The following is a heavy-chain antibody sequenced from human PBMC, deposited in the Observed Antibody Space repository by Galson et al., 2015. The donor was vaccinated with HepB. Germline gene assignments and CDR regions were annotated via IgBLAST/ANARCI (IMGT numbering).Heavy chain of an antibody. CDR3: ARVAADKSSKRGVYYYYYMDV. CDR2: IYTSGST. J-gene: IGHJ6*03. D-gene: IGHD6-13*01. V-gene: IGHV4-4*07. CDR1: GGSISSYY. Sequence: SETLSLTCTVSGGSISSYYWSWIRQPAGKGLEWIGRIYTSGSTNYNPSLKSRVTMSVDTSKNQFSLKLSSVTAADTAVYYCARVAADKSSKRGVYYYYYMDVWGKGTTVTVSS.